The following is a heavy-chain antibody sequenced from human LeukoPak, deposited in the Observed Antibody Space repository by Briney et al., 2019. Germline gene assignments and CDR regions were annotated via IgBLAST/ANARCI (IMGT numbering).Heavy chain of an antibody. J-gene: IGHJ4*02. CDR1: GFTFSSYG. CDR2: IWYDGSKE. Sequence: GGSLRLSCAASGFTFSSYGMHWVRQAPGKGLEWVALIWYDGSKENYADSVEGRFIISRDISKDTLNLQMNSLRVEDTAVFYYARNLSFGSLDFRGQGTLVTVSS. CDR3: ARNLSFGSLDF. V-gene: IGHV3-33*01. D-gene: IGHD1-26*01.